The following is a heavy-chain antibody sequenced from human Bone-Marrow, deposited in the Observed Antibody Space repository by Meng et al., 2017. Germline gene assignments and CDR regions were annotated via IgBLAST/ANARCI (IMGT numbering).Heavy chain of an antibody. V-gene: IGHV3-48*03. CDR1: GLTFSSYE. D-gene: IGHD3-22*01. Sequence: GGSLSPSGAALGLTFSSYEMNWVRQAPGKGLEWVSYISSGGDTIYYADSVKGRFTISRDNAKNSLFLQMNSLRAEDTAVYYCAANYYYDSTAYYRDYWGLGTLVTVSS. J-gene: IGHJ4*02. CDR3: AANYYYDSTAYYRDY. CDR2: ISSGGDTI.